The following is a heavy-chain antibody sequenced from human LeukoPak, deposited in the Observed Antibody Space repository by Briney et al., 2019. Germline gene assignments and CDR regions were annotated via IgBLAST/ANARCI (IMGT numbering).Heavy chain of an antibody. Sequence: PGGSLRLPCAASGFTFSDYYMSWIRQAPGKGLEWVSYISSSSSYTNYADSVKGRFTISRDNAKNSLYLQMNSLRAEDTAVYYCARGSSGGYNYPFDYWGQGTLVTVSS. CDR1: GFTFSDYY. CDR2: ISSSSSYT. CDR3: ARGSSGGYNYPFDY. J-gene: IGHJ4*02. D-gene: IGHD5-24*01. V-gene: IGHV3-11*05.